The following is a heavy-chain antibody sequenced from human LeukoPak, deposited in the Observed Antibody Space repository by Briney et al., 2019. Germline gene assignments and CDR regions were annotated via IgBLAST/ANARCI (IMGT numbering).Heavy chain of an antibody. CDR2: ISTSGAST. V-gene: IGHV3-23*01. J-gene: IGHJ4*02. CDR3: AKGGDIAGQLHFDY. D-gene: IGHD3-10*01. CDR1: GFTFSNYA. Sequence: QPGGSLRLSCAASGFTFSNYAMTWVRQAPGKGLEWVSGISTSGASTNYADSVKGRFTISRDNSKNTLYLQMNSLRAEDTAVYYCAKGGDIAGQLHFDYWGQGTLVTVSS.